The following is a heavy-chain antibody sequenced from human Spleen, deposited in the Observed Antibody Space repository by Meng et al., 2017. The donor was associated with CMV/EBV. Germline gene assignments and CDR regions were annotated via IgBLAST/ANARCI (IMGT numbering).Heavy chain of an antibody. CDR3: GMDYDNYAWFDI. CDR1: GGAFNTYS. V-gene: IGHV1-69*05. Sequence: SVKVSCKASGGAFNTYSITWVRQAPGQGLQWVGGINHFGATNYAQKFQGRVTITRDDAASTAYLDLSSLRSEDTAIYYCGMDYDNYAWFDIWGQGTLVTVSS. CDR2: INHFGAT. J-gene: IGHJ5*02. D-gene: IGHD3-9*01.